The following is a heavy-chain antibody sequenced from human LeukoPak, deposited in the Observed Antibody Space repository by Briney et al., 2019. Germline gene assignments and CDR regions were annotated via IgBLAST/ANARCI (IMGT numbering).Heavy chain of an antibody. CDR3: ARDFAPGQQRTYYFDY. V-gene: IGHV4-4*02. CDR2: IYHSGST. CDR1: GGSISSSNW. J-gene: IGHJ4*02. Sequence: ASETLSLTCAVSGGSISSSNWWSWVRQPPGKGLEWIGEIYHSGSTNYNPSLKSRVTISVDKSKNQFSLKLSSVTAADTAVYYCARDFAPGQQRTYYFDYWGQGTLVTVSS. D-gene: IGHD6-13*01.